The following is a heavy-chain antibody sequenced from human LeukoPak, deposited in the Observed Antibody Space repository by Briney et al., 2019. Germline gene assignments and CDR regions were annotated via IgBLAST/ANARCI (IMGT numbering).Heavy chain of an antibody. V-gene: IGHV1-18*01. CDR3: ARAGDPRDYFDY. J-gene: IGHJ4*02. D-gene: IGHD2-21*02. Sequence: ASVKVSCKAFGGTFSSYAISWVRQAPGQGLEWMGWISTHNGNTNYAQKLQGRVTMTTETSTSTAYMELRSLRSDDTAVYYCARAGDPRDYFDYWGQGILVTVSS. CDR1: GGTFSSYA. CDR2: ISTHNGNT.